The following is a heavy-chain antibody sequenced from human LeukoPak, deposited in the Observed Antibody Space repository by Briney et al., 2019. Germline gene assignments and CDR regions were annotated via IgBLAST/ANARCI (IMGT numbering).Heavy chain of an antibody. Sequence: GEPLKISCKGFGSSFTNYWTGWVRQLPGKGLEWMGIIYPGDSDTRYSPSFQGQVAISADKSISTAYLQWSSLKASDTAMYYCARQTGGTVITIIDYWDQGTLVTVPS. V-gene: IGHV5-51*01. CDR3: ARQTGGTVITIIDY. CDR1: GSSFTNYW. CDR2: IYPGDSDT. J-gene: IGHJ4*02. D-gene: IGHD4-17*01.